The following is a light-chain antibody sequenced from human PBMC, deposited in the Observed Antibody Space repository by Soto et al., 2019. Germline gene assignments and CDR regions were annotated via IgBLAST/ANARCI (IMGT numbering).Light chain of an antibody. CDR1: QSINSW. J-gene: IGKJ1*01. CDR3: QQYKSYPWT. CDR2: DAS. Sequence: DIQMTQSPSTLSASVGDRVTITCRASQSINSWLAWYQQKPGKAPQILIHDASTLKSGVPSRFSASGSGTEFTLTISSLQPDDFATYYCQQYKSYPWTFGEGTKVDIK. V-gene: IGKV1-5*01.